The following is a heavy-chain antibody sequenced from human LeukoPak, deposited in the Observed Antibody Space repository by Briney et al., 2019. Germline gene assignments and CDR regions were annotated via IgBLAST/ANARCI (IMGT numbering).Heavy chain of an antibody. CDR2: IYHSGST. J-gene: IGHJ3*02. CDR3: ARVRYSGYVGDAFDI. D-gene: IGHD5-12*01. V-gene: IGHV4-38-2*02. CDR1: GYSISSGYY. Sequence: PSETLSLTCTVSGYSISSGYYWGWIRQPPGKGLEWIGSIYHSGSTYYNPSLKSRVTISVDTSKNQFSLKLSSVTAADTAVYYCARVRYSGYVGDAFDIWGQGTMVTVSS.